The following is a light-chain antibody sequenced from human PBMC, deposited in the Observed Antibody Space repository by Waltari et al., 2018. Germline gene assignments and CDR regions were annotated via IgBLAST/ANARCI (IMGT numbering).Light chain of an antibody. V-gene: IGKV3-15*01. CDR2: GAS. J-gene: IGKJ3*01. Sequence: EIVMTQSPATLSVSPGERATLACRASQGVSSTLAWYQQKPGQAPRLLIYGASTGATGIPARFSGSGSGTEFTLTISSLQSEDFAVYYCQQYNKWPFTFGPGTKVDIK. CDR1: QGVSST. CDR3: QQYNKWPFT.